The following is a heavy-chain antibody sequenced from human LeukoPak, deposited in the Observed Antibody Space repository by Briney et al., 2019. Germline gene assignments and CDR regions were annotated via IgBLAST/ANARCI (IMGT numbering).Heavy chain of an antibody. CDR1: GYTFTGYY. J-gene: IGHJ4*02. CDR3: ARVRQHQGFFSDY. V-gene: IGHV1-2*02. Sequence: ASVKVSCKASGYTFTGYYMHWVRQAPGQGLEWMGWINPNSGGTNYAQKFQGRVTMTRDTSISTAYMELSRLRSDDTAVYYCARVRQHQGFFSDYWGQGTLVTVSS. CDR2: INPNSGGT. D-gene: IGHD3-3*01.